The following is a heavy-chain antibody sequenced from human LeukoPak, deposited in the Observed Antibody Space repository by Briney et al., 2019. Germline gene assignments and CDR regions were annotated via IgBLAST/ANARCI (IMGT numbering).Heavy chain of an antibody. V-gene: IGHV1-2*02. CDR1: GYTFTGYY. J-gene: IGHJ4*02. Sequence: ASVKVSCKASGYTFTGYYMHWVRQAPGQGLEWMGWINPNSGGTNYAQKFQGRVTMTRDTSISTAYMELSRLKASDTAMYYCATYDSSGQYDYWGQGTLVTVSS. CDR2: INPNSGGT. CDR3: ATYDSSGQYDY. D-gene: IGHD3-22*01.